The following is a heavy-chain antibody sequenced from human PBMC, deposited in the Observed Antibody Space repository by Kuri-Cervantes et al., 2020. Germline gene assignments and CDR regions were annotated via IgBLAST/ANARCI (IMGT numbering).Heavy chain of an antibody. V-gene: IGHV1-69*05. D-gene: IGHD6-19*01. CDR2: VIPIFGTENA. CDR3: ARGDGSGWYVDY. Sequence: SVKVSCKASGGTFNTYAINWVRQAPGQGLEWMGGVIPIFGTENANYAQKFQGRVSITTDESTDTAYMELGSLRSDDTAVYYCARGDGSGWYVDYWGQGTLVTVSS. J-gene: IGHJ4*02. CDR1: GGTFNTYA.